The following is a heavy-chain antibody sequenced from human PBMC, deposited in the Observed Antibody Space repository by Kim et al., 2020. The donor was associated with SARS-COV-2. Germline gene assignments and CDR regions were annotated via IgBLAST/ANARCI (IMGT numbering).Heavy chain of an antibody. J-gene: IGHJ4*02. CDR2: NK. V-gene: IGHV3-30*07. CDR3: ARSTVVTPVDY. Sequence: NKYMADSRKGRFTISRDNSKNTLYLQMNSLGAEDTAVYYCARSTVVTPVDYWGQGTLVTVSS. D-gene: IGHD2-15*01.